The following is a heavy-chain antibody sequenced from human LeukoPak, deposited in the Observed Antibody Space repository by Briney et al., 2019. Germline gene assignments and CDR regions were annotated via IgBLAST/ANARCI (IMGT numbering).Heavy chain of an antibody. CDR3: VRIPNSANFPNWFDP. V-gene: IGHV3-21*01. CDR2: ISSSSDHI. Sequence: PGGSLRLSCAASGFTFSSSTMNWVRRAPGKGLEWVSSISSSSDHIYYADSVKGRFTISRDNAKNSLYFQMNSLRAPDTAVYYCVRIPNSANFPNWFDPWGQGTLVTVSS. CDR1: GFTFSSST. D-gene: IGHD4/OR15-4a*01. J-gene: IGHJ5*02.